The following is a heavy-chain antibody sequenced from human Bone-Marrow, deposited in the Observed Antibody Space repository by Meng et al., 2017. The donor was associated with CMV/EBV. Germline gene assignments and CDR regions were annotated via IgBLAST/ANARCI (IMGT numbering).Heavy chain of an antibody. CDR2: IYSGGSST. Sequence: GGSLRLSCAASGFTFSSYAMNWVRQAPGKGLEWVSVIYSGGSSTYYADSVKGRFTISRDNSKNTLYLQMNSLRAEDTAVYYCAKVIVGATSGFDYWGQGTLVTVSS. CDR3: AKVIVGATSGFDY. J-gene: IGHJ4*02. D-gene: IGHD1-26*01. CDR1: GFTFSSYA. V-gene: IGHV3-23*03.